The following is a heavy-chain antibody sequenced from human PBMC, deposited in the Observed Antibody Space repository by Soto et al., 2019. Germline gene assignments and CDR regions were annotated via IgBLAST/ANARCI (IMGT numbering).Heavy chain of an antibody. CDR2: IIPIFGTA. D-gene: IGHD3-22*01. CDR1: GGTFSSYA. V-gene: IGHV1-69*13. CDR3: ARDGSYYYDSTRYYYYYGMDV. J-gene: IGHJ6*02. Sequence: ASVKVSCKASGGTFSSYAISWGRQAPGQGLEWMGGIIPIFGTANYAQKFQRRVTITADESTSTAYMELSSLRSEDTAVYYCARDGSYYYDSTRYYYYYGMDVWGQGTTVTVSS.